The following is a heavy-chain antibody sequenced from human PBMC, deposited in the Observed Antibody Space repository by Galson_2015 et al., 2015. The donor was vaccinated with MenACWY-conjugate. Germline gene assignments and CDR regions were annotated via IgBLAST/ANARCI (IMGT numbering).Heavy chain of an antibody. CDR3: ARDFRLLRFLEWPFPGHS. Sequence: SLRLSCAASGFTFSSYSMNWVRQAPGKGLEWVSYISSSSSTIYYADSVKGRFTISRDNAKNSLYLQMNSLRAEDTAVYYCARDFRLLRFLEWPFPGHSWGQGTLVAVSS. CDR1: GFTFSSYS. V-gene: IGHV3-48*01. CDR2: ISSSSSTI. D-gene: IGHD3-3*01. J-gene: IGHJ4*02.